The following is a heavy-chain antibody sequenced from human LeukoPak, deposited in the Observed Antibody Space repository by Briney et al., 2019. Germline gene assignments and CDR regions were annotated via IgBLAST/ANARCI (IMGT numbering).Heavy chain of an antibody. CDR2: IYYSGST. D-gene: IGHD3-10*01. V-gene: IGHV4-61*08. CDR3: ARGRGFDY. Sequence: SETLSLTCTVSGGSISSGGYYWSWIRQPPGKGLEWIGYIYYSGSTNYNPSLKSRVTISVGTSKNQFSLKLSSVTAADTAVYYCARGRGFDYWGQGTLVTVSS. J-gene: IGHJ4*02. CDR1: GGSISSGGYY.